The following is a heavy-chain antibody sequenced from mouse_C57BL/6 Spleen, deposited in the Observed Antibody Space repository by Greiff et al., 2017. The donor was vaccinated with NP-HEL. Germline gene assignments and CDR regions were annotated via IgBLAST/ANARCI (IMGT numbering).Heavy chain of an antibody. V-gene: IGHV1-19*01. J-gene: IGHJ2*01. CDR1: GYTFTDYY. CDR3: ALYDYDPLFDY. CDR2: INPYNGGT. Sequence: VQLQQSGPVLVKPGASVKMSCKTSGYTFTDYYMNWVKQSHGKSLEWIGVINPYNGGTSYNQKFKGKATLTVDKSSSTAYMELNSLTSEDSAVYYCALYDYDPLFDYWGQGTTLTVSS. D-gene: IGHD2-4*01.